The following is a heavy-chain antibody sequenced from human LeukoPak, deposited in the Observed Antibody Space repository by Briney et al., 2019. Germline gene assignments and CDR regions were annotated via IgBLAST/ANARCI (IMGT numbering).Heavy chain of an antibody. CDR2: SGGT. CDR1: GYIFTG. CDR3: ARSPDLIYFDY. D-gene: IGHD3-10*01. Sequence: GASVKVSCKASGYIFTGWVRQAPNSGGTKYAQKSQGRVTMTRDTSISTAHMELSSLRSDDTAVYYCARSPDLIYFDYWGQGTLVTVSS. J-gene: IGHJ4*02. V-gene: IGHV1-2*02.